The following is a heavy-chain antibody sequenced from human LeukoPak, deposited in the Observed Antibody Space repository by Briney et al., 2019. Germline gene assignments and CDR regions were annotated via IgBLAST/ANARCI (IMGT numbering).Heavy chain of an antibody. Sequence: GGSLRLSCAASGFTVSSNYMSWVRQAPGKGLEWVSVIYSGGSTYYADSVKGRFTISRDNSKNTLYLQMNSLRAEDTAVYYCARETSYYYDSSGYYYWGQGTLVTVSS. J-gene: IGHJ4*02. CDR2: IYSGGST. V-gene: IGHV3-66*01. CDR3: ARETSYYYDSSGYYY. CDR1: GFTVSSNY. D-gene: IGHD3-22*01.